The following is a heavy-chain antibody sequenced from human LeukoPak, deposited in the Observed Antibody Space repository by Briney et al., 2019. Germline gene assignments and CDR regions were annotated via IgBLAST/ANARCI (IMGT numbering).Heavy chain of an antibody. Sequence: GGSLRLSCAASGFTFSSYWMHWVRQVPGKGLVWVSRINSDWSSTSYADSVKGRFTISRDNAKNTLYLQMNSLRAEDTAVYYCASEGEACSGGSCYSAFDYWGQGTLVTVSS. CDR1: GFTFSSYW. V-gene: IGHV3-74*01. CDR3: ASEGEACSGGSCYSAFDY. J-gene: IGHJ4*02. CDR2: INSDWSST. D-gene: IGHD2-15*01.